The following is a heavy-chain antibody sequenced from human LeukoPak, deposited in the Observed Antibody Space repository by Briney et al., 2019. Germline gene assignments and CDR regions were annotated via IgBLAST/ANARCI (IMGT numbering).Heavy chain of an antibody. J-gene: IGHJ4*02. D-gene: IGHD3-22*01. Sequence: GGSLRLSCAASGFTFSSYAMSWVRQAPGRGLEWVAVTLYDGSMQYYADSVKGRFIISRDNSKNTVYLQMNSLRPEDMALYYCARDPRGPTKYDRSDRDTFDHWGQGTQVTVSS. V-gene: IGHV3-30*01. CDR2: TLYDGSMQ. CDR3: ARDPRGPTKYDRSDRDTFDH. CDR1: GFTFSSYA.